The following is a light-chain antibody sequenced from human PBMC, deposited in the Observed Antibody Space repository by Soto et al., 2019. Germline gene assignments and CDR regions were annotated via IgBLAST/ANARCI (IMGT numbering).Light chain of an antibody. Sequence: IQLTQSPSSLSASVGDSVTITCRASQGVSRYLSWYQQKPGRAPILLISAASTLQSGVPARFSGSGSGTDFTLSITSLQPEDFATYYCQQLNTYPVPFGGGTNVEIK. CDR2: AAS. CDR1: QGVSRY. J-gene: IGKJ4*01. V-gene: IGKV1-9*01. CDR3: QQLNTYPVP.